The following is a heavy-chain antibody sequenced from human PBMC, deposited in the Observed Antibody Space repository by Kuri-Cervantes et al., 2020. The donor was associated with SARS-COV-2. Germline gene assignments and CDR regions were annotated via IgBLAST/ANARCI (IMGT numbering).Heavy chain of an antibody. D-gene: IGHD6-13*01. J-gene: IGHJ6*02. CDR3: ARLGVAAAGSYYYYGMDV. CDR1: GFTFSSYA. V-gene: IGHV3-30*03. Sequence: GESLKISCAASGFTFSSYAMSWVRQAPGKGLEWVAVISYDGSNKYYADSVKGRFTISRDNSKNTLYLQMNSLRAEDTPVYYCARLGVAAAGSYYYYGMDVWGQGTTVTVSS. CDR2: ISYDGSNK.